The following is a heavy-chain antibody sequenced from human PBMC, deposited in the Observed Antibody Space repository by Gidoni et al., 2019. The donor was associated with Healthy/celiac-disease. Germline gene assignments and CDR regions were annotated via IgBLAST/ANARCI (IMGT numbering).Heavy chain of an antibody. V-gene: IGHV4-39*01. D-gene: IGHD6-19*01. Sequence: QLQLQESGRGLVKPSETLSLTCTVSGGSISSSSYYWGWIRQPPGKGLEGIGIIYYSGSPYSNPSLKRRVTISVDTSKNQFPLKLSSVTAADTAVYYCARRRGGWYYWYFDLWGRGTLVTVSS. CDR2: IYYSGSP. CDR3: ARRRGGWYYWYFDL. J-gene: IGHJ2*01. CDR1: GGSISSSSYY.